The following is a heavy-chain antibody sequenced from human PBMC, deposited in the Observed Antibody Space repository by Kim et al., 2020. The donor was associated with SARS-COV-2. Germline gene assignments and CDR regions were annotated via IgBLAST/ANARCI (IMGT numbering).Heavy chain of an antibody. CDR3: AKLAGGRYRPSWYHDY. V-gene: IGHV3-23*01. D-gene: IGHD6-13*01. J-gene: IGHJ4*02. Sequence: VKGRYTISRDNSKTTLFLQMNSLRAEDTAVYYCAKLAGGRYRPSWYHDYWGQGTLVTVSS.